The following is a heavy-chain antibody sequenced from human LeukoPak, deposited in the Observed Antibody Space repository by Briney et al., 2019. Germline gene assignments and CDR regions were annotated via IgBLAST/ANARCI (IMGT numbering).Heavy chain of an antibody. D-gene: IGHD3-3*01. CDR2: ISGGGGRT. V-gene: IGHV3-23*01. J-gene: IGHJ4*02. Sequence: AGSLRPSCAASGLTSSSYAMGCVRQAPGKGLEWVSAISGGGGRTYYADSVKGRLTIARDHYTNTTYLQMNSVRGDDTAVYYWAIYACDIWSGYCSDDYWGQGTLVTVSS. CDR3: AIYACDIWSGYCSDDY. CDR1: GLTSSSYA.